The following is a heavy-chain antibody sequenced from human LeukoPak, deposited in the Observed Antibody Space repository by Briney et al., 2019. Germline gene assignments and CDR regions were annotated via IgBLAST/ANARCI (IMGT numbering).Heavy chain of an antibody. CDR3: ARAGVGATNFDY. Sequence: SETLSLTCAVYGGSFSGYYWSWIRQPPGKGLEWIGEINHSGSTNYNPSLKSRVTISVDTSKNQFSLKLSSVTAADTAVYYCARAGVGATNFDYWGQGTLVTVSS. V-gene: IGHV4-34*01. D-gene: IGHD1-26*01. J-gene: IGHJ4*02. CDR1: GGSFSGYY. CDR2: INHSGST.